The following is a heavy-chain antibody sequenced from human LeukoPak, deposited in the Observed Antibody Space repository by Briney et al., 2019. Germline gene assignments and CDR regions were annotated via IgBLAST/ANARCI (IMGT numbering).Heavy chain of an antibody. CDR2: IIPILGIA. Sequence: ASVKVSCKASGGTFSSYAISWVRQAPGQGLGWMGRIIPILGIANYAQKFQGRVTITADKSTSTAYMELSSLRSEDTAVYYCARPSGRWLQLASLGSQRAFDIWGQGTMVTVSS. CDR1: GGTFSSYA. D-gene: IGHD5-24*01. V-gene: IGHV1-69*04. CDR3: ARPSGRWLQLASLGSQRAFDI. J-gene: IGHJ3*02.